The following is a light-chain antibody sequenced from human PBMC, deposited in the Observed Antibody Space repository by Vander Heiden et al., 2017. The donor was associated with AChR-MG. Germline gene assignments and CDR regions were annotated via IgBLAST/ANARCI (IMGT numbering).Light chain of an antibody. J-gene: IGKJ1*01. CDR1: QSLSSY. Sequence: ELVLTQSPGTLSLSPGERATLSCRASQSLSSYLAWYQQKPGQAPRLLIYAASTRATGIPDRFSGSGSGTDFTLTISRLEPEDFAVYYCQQYGNSPRGTFGQGTKVEIK. CDR2: AAS. CDR3: QQYGNSPRGT. V-gene: IGKV3-20*01.